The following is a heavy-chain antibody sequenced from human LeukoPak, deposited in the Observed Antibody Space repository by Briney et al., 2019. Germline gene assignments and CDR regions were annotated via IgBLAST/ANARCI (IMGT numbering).Heavy chain of an antibody. D-gene: IGHD2-15*01. CDR3: ARDSGYCSGGSCYGSIWFDP. CDR1: GGTFSSYA. V-gene: IGHV1-18*01. Sequence: ASVKVSCKASGGTFSSYAISWVRQAPGQGLEWMGWISAYNGNTNYAQKLQGRVTMTTGTSTSTAYMELRSLRSDDTAAYYCARDSGYCSGGSCYGSIWFDPWGQGTLVTVSS. J-gene: IGHJ5*02. CDR2: ISAYNGNT.